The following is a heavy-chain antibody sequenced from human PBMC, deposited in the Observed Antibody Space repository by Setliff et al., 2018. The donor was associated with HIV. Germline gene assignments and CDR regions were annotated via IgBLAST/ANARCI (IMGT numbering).Heavy chain of an antibody. CDR3: ARAYPWGYVDYYYMDV. CDR1: GYTFTSYG. D-gene: IGHD3-16*01. J-gene: IGHJ6*03. V-gene: IGHV1-18*01. CDR2: ISGYNGNT. Sequence: ASVTVSCKASGYTFTSYGITWVRQAPGQGLEWMGWISGYNGNTDYAQNLQGRVTMTTDTSTSTAYMELRSLRSDDTAVCYCARAYPWGYVDYYYMDVWGKGTTVTVSS.